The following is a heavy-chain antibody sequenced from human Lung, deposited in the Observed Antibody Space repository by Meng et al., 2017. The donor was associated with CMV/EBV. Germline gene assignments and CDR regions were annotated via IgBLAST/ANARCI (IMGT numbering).Heavy chain of an antibody. CDR1: GFTFSVYS. Sequence: GESLKISCAASGFTFSVYSINWVRQAPGKGLEWVSSISSSSSFIYYADSVKGRFTSSRDNAENSLSQQMNGLIAADTAVYYCAREGSGSFVLDVWGQGTTVTVSS. D-gene: IGHD6-25*01. CDR3: AREGSGSFVLDV. J-gene: IGHJ6*02. CDR2: ISSSSSFI. V-gene: IGHV3-21*01.